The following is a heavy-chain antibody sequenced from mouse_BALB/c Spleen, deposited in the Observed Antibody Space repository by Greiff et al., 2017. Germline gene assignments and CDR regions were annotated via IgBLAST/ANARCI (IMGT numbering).Heavy chain of an antibody. Sequence: EVQLQQSGAELVKPGASVKLSCTASGFNIKDTYMHWVKQRPEQGLEWIGRIDPANGNTKYDPKFQGKATITADASSNTAYLQLSSLTSEDTAVYYCASYDYDRGAWFAYWGQGTLVTVSA. CDR3: ASYDYDRGAWFAY. CDR1: GFNIKDTY. CDR2: IDPANGNT. J-gene: IGHJ3*01. V-gene: IGHV14-3*02. D-gene: IGHD2-4*01.